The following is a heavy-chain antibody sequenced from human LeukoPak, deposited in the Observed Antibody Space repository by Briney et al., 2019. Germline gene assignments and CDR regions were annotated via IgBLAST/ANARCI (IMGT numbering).Heavy chain of an antibody. D-gene: IGHD2-15*01. CDR3: ARDRFYCSGGSCYSEYFDY. V-gene: IGHV1-18*04. Sequence: GASVKVSCKASGYTFTGYGIIWVRQAPGQGLEWMGWISPYNGNTNYAQKFQGRVTITADESTSTAYMELSSLRSEDTAVYYCARDRFYCSGGSCYSEYFDYWGQGTLVTVSS. CDR1: GYTFTGYG. J-gene: IGHJ4*02. CDR2: ISPYNGNT.